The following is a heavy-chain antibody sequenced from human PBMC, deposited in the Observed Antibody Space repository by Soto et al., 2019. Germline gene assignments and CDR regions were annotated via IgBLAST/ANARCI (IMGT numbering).Heavy chain of an antibody. CDR1: GASISSYY. Sequence: SETLSLTCTVAGASISSYYWSWIRQPPGEGLEWIGYVYNSGSTNYNPSLQSRVTISVDRPKNQFSLQVRSVTAADTAVYYCAREAKRYSPGWGLDYWGRGTLVTVS. J-gene: IGHJ4*02. D-gene: IGHD3-10*01. V-gene: IGHV4-59*01. CDR3: AREAKRYSPGWGLDY. CDR2: VYNSGST.